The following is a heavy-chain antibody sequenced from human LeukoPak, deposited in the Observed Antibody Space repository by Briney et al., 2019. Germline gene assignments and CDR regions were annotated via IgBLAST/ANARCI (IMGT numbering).Heavy chain of an antibody. J-gene: IGHJ4*02. CDR3: AKSSYAVVAAPIDY. Sequence: PGGSLRLSCAASGFTFDDYAMHWVRQAPGKGLEWVSGISWNSGSIGYADSVKGRFTISRDNAKNSLYLQMNSLRAEDMALYYCAKSSYAVVAAPIDYWGQGTLVTVSS. CDR2: ISWNSGSI. CDR1: GFTFDDYA. D-gene: IGHD2-15*01. V-gene: IGHV3-9*03.